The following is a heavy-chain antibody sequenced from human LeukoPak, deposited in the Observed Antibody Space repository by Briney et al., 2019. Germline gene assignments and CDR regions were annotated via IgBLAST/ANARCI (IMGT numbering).Heavy chain of an antibody. CDR1: GFTFSDYY. CDR3: ARARLGRCTNGICRYFDY. D-gene: IGHD2-8*01. CDR2: IHHSGST. V-gene: IGHV4-34*01. Sequence: PGGSLRLSCAASGFTFSDYYMSWIRQSPERGLEWLGEIHHSGSTNYNPSLKRPVTLSVDASRNEVSLKVDSVTAADTAVYFCARARLGRCTNGICRYFDYWGQGSLVTVSS. J-gene: IGHJ4*02.